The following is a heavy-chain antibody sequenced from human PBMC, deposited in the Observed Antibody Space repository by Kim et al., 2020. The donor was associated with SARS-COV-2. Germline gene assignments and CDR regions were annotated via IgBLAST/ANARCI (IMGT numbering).Heavy chain of an antibody. Sequence: YAAPVKGRLTISRDDSKNTLYLQMNSLKTEDTAVYYCTTNAIRFLEWLFYWGQGTLVTVSS. V-gene: IGHV3-15*01. D-gene: IGHD3-3*01. J-gene: IGHJ4*02. CDR3: TTNAIRFLEWLFY.